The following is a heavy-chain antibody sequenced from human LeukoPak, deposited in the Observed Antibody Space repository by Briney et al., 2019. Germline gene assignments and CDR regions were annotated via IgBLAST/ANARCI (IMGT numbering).Heavy chain of an antibody. Sequence: GGSLRLSCAASGFRFGSDWMTWVRQAPGKGLEWVANINPDGNEKYYVDSVRGRFTISRDNGKNSLYLQLNSLRAVDTAVYYCARYYDPAVGDAFDIWGQGTMVTVSS. J-gene: IGHJ3*02. D-gene: IGHD3-16*01. CDR2: INPDGNEK. CDR3: ARYYDPAVGDAFDI. V-gene: IGHV3-7*01. CDR1: GFRFGSDW.